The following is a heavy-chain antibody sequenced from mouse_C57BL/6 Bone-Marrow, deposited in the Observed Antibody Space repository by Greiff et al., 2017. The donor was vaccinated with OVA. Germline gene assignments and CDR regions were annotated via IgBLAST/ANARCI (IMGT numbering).Heavy chain of an antibody. Sequence: EVQLQQSGAELVRPGASVKLSCTASGFTIKDDYMHWVKQRPEQGLEWIGWIDPENGDTEYASKVQGKATITADTSSNTAYLQLSSLTSEDTAVYYCTTLLRFVWGTGTTVTVSS. CDR3: TTLLRFV. CDR1: GFTIKDDY. V-gene: IGHV14-4*01. CDR2: IDPENGDT. J-gene: IGHJ1*03. D-gene: IGHD1-1*01.